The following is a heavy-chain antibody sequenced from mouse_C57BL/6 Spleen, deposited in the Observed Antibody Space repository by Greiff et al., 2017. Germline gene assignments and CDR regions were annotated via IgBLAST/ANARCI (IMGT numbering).Heavy chain of an antibody. CDR2: INPNYGTT. J-gene: IGHJ3*01. CDR1: GYSFTDYN. CDR3: AREDYEGWFAY. Sequence: EVQLQQSGPELVKPGASVKISCKASGYSFTDYNMNWVEQSNGKSLEWIGVINPNYGTTSYNQKFKGKATLTVDKSSSTAYMQLNSQTSEDAAVYYCAREDYEGWFAYWGQGTLVTVSA. V-gene: IGHV1-39*01. D-gene: IGHD2-4*01.